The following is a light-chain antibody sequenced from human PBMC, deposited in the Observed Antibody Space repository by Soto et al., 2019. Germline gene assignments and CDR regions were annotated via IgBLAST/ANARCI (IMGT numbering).Light chain of an antibody. J-gene: IGKJ1*01. CDR2: GAS. V-gene: IGKV3-15*01. Sequence: EIGMTQSPSALSVSPGERATVSCRASQSVSNNLAWYQQNPGQAPRLLIYGASTLATGIPARFSGSGSGTEFTLTISSLQSEDFAVYYCQQYNNWPGTFGQGTKVEIK. CDR3: QQYNNWPGT. CDR1: QSVSNN.